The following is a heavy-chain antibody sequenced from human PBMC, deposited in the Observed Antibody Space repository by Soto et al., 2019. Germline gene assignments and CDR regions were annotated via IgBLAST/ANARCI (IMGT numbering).Heavy chain of an antibody. CDR2: FVSSTGST. CDR1: GFTFSSYT. V-gene: IGHV3-23*01. D-gene: IGHD1-1*01. CDR3: AKRHTTVPTPANYFDY. Sequence: EVQLLEPGGDLVQPGGSLRLSCAASGFTFSSYTMNWLRQAPGKGLEWVSTFVSSTGSTFYADSVKGRFIISKDDSKNTLYLQMNSLRAEDTAVYYCAKRHTTVPTPANYFDYWGQGTLVTVSS. J-gene: IGHJ4*02.